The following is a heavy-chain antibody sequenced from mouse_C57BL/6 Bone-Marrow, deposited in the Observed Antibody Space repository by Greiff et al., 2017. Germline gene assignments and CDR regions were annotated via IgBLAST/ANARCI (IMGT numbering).Heavy chain of an antibody. D-gene: IGHD1-1*01. CDR3: ARRGITAVVGYAMDY. CDR1: GFTFSDYY. Sequence: EVKLVESGGGLVQPGGSLKLSCAASGFTFSDYYMYWVRQTPEKRLEWVAYISNGGGSTYYPDTFKGRFTISRDNAKNTLYLQMSRLKSEDTAMYYCARRGITAVVGYAMDYWGQGTSVTVSS. V-gene: IGHV5-12*01. J-gene: IGHJ4*01. CDR2: ISNGGGST.